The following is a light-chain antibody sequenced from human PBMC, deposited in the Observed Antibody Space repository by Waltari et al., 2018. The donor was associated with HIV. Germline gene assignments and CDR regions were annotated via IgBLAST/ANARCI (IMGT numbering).Light chain of an antibody. V-gene: IGLV2-8*01. J-gene: IGLJ1*01. CDR3: CSYAGWSDSWV. CDR1: SSAVGGYNY. CDR2: EVI. Sequence: QSALTQPPSASGSPGQSVTISCPGTSSAVGGYNYVSWYLQRPGKAPKLVVYEVIKRPSGVPDRFSASKSGNTASLTVSGLQAEDEGDYYCCSYAGWSDSWVFGTGTKVTVL.